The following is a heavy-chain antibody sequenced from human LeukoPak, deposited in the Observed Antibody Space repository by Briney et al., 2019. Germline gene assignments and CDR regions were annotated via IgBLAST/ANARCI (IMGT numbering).Heavy chain of an antibody. Sequence: GGFLRLSCAASGFTFSSYAMSWVRQAPGKGLEWVSAISGSGGSTYYADSVKGRFTISRDNSKNTLYLQMNSLRAEDTAVYYCAKGSQYYYDSSGYYWFYYYYMDVWGKGTTVTVSS. CDR2: ISGSGGST. CDR3: AKGSQYYYDSSGYYWFYYYYMDV. V-gene: IGHV3-23*01. CDR1: GFTFSSYA. D-gene: IGHD3-22*01. J-gene: IGHJ6*03.